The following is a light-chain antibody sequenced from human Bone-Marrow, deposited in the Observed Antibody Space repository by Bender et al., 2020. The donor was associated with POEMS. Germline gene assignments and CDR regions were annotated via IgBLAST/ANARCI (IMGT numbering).Light chain of an antibody. J-gene: IGLJ2*01. CDR3: AAWNDSPNGLV. Sequence: LTQPPSASGTPGQRVTISCSGNSSNIGRNSVTWYRHLPGTAPKLLIYKSNQRPAGVPDRISGSKSGTSASLAIGGLQSEDEADYYCAAWNDSPNGLVFGGGTKLTVL. CDR2: KSN. V-gene: IGLV1-44*01. CDR1: SSNIGRNS.